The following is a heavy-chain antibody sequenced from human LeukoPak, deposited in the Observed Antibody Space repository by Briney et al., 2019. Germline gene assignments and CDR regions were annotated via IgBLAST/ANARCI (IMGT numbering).Heavy chain of an antibody. Sequence: PSETLSLTCTVSGGSISSGSDYCSWIRQPAGKGLEWIERSYSSGSTNYNPSLKSRVSISVDTSKNQFSLRLSSVTAADTAVYCCARGSRYSSGYDYIDQWGQGTLVTVSS. V-gene: IGHV4-61*02. D-gene: IGHD3-22*01. CDR3: ARGSRYSSGYDYIDQ. J-gene: IGHJ4*02. CDR2: SYSSGST. CDR1: GGSISSGSDY.